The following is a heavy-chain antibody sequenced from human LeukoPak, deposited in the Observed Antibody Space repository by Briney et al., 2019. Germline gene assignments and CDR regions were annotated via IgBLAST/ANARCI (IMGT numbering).Heavy chain of an antibody. CDR3: ARDPTSGVLADY. Sequence: ASVKVSCKASGYTFTSYGINWVRQAPGQGLEWMGWISAYNGNTDYAQNLQGRVTMTTDTSTGTAYMELRSLRSEDTAVYYCARDPTSGVLADYWGQGTLVTVSS. J-gene: IGHJ4*02. CDR2: ISAYNGNT. CDR1: GYTFTSYG. D-gene: IGHD7-27*01. V-gene: IGHV1-18*01.